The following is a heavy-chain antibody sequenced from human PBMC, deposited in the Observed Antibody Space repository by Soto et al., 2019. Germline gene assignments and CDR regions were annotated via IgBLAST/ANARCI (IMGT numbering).Heavy chain of an antibody. V-gene: IGHV1-46*01. Sequence: QVQLVQSGAEVKKPGASVKVSCKASGYTFTSYYMHWVRQAPGQGLEWMGIINPSGGSTSYAQKFQGRDTMPRDTSTSTVYMELSSLRSEDTAVYYCARDRTYYYGSGSYYYYYWGQGTLVTVSS. CDR3: ARDRTYYYGSGSYYYYY. D-gene: IGHD3-10*01. CDR2: INPSGGST. J-gene: IGHJ4*02. CDR1: GYTFTSYY.